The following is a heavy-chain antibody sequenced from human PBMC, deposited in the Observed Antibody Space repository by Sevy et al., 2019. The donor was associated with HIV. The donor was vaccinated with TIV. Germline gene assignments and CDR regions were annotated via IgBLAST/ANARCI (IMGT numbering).Heavy chain of an antibody. CDR1: GFTFSDYS. D-gene: IGHD1-1*01. J-gene: IGHJ1*01. Sequence: GGSLRLSCAASGFTFSDYSMHWVRQAPGKGLEWVATISYDGSNKHYADSVNGRFTLSRDNSKNSLFLQMNSLRAEDTAVYYCALERLSSNVAEYFQNWGQGTLVTVSS. CDR2: ISYDGSNK. CDR3: ALERLSSNVAEYFQN. V-gene: IGHV3-30-3*01.